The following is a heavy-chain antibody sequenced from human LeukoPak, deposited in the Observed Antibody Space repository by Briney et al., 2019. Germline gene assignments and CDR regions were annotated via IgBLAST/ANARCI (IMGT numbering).Heavy chain of an antibody. CDR3: TADIVVVPTAIGYGMDV. D-gene: IGHD2-2*01. J-gene: IGHJ6*02. CDR1: GFTSSNAW. V-gene: IGHV3-15*01. Sequence: GGSLRLSCAASGFTSSNAWMSWVRQAPGKWLEWVGRIKSKIDGGTTDYAAPVKGRFTISRDDSKNTLYLQMNSLKTEDTAVYYCTADIVVVPTAIGYGMDVWGQGTTVTVSS. CDR2: IKSKIDGGTT.